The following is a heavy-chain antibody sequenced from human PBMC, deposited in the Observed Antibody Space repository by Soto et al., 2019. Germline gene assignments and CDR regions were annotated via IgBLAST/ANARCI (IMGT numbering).Heavy chain of an antibody. J-gene: IGHJ5*02. CDR1: GFDFSGHA. CDR3: ARGVYYGSGSYWFDP. Sequence: SLRLSCAASGFDFSGHAMNWVRQVPGKGLEWVSQINCTSGIIYYADSVKGRFTISRDNAKNSLYLKMNSLRAEDTALYYCARGVYYGSGSYWFDPWGQGTLVTVSS. D-gene: IGHD3-10*01. CDR2: INCTSGII. V-gene: IGHV3-48*04.